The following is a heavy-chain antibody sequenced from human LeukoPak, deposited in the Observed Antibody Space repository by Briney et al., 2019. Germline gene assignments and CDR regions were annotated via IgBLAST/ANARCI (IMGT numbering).Heavy chain of an antibody. CDR1: GFTFSDYY. CDR2: ISSSSSYT. J-gene: IGHJ4*02. D-gene: IGHD3-9*01. Sequence: GGSLRLSCAASGFTFSDYYMSWIRQAPGKGLKWVSYISSSSSYTNYADSVKGRFTISRDNAKNSLYLQMNSLRAEDTAVYYCARGSQDILTGYHLTRLDYWGQGTLVTVSS. V-gene: IGHV3-11*05. CDR3: ARGSQDILTGYHLTRLDY.